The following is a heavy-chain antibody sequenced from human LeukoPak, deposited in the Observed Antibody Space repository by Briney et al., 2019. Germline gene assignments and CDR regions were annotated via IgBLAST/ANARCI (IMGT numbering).Heavy chain of an antibody. CDR3: ARRIAVAEGGYFDY. CDR1: GGSISSSSYY. J-gene: IGHJ4*02. CDR2: IYYSGST. Sequence: PSETLSLTCTVSGGSISSSSYYWGWIRQPPGKGLEWIGSIYYSGSTYYNPSLKSRVTISVDTSKNQFSLKLSSVTAADTAVYYCARRIAVAEGGYFDYWGQGTLVTVSS. D-gene: IGHD6-19*01. V-gene: IGHV4-39*01.